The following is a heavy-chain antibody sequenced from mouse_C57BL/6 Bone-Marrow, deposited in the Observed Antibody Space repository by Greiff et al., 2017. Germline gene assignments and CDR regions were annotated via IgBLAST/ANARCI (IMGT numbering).Heavy chain of an antibody. J-gene: IGHJ3*01. Sequence: QVQLQQSGAELARPGASVKLSCKASGYTFTSYGISWVKQRTGQGLEWIGEIYPRSGNTYYNEKFKGKATLTADKSSNTAYMELRSLTSEDSAVYFCARLCYAYGGFAYWGQGTLVTVSA. CDR2: IYPRSGNT. CDR1: GYTFTSYG. D-gene: IGHD2-2*01. V-gene: IGHV1-81*01. CDR3: ARLCYAYGGFAY.